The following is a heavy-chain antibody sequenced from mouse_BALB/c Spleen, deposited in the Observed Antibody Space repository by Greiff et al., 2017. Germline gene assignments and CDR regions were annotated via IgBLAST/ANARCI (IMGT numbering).Heavy chain of an antibody. V-gene: IGHV5-12-1*01. CDR3: ARQGFTTVVATNAMDY. CDR1: GFAFSSYD. J-gene: IGHJ4*01. Sequence: EVKLVESGGGLVKPGGSLKLSCAASGFAFSSYDMSWVRQTPEKRLEWVAYISSGGGSTYYPDTVKGRFTISRDNAKNTLYLQMSSLKSEDTAMYYCARQGFTTVVATNAMDYWGQGTSVTVSA. CDR2: ISSGGGST. D-gene: IGHD1-1*01.